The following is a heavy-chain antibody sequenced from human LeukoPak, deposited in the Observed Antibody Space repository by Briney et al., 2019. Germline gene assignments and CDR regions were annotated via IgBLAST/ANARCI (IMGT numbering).Heavy chain of an antibody. CDR2: IYSGGST. J-gene: IGHJ4*02. Sequence: PGGSLRLSCAASGFTFSDYYMSWIRQAPGKGLEWVSVIYSGGSTYYADSVKGRFTIFRDNAKNTLYLQVNSLRVEDTAVYSCARGGLEPVDYWGQGTLVTVSS. CDR3: ARGGLEPVDY. D-gene: IGHD1-1*01. CDR1: GFTFSDYY. V-gene: IGHV3-66*01.